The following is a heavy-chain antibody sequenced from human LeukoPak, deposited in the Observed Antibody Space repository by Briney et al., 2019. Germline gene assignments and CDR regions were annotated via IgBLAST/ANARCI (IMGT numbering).Heavy chain of an antibody. CDR1: GASFSSGTYY. V-gene: IGHV4-39*01. D-gene: IGHD3-10*01. CDR3: ARRSYGVPFDP. Sequence: AGTLCLTCTVSGASFSSGTYYWGWVRQPPGKGLVWIVTFSDSGNGYYTPSVKGRVTISVDMAKNQFSLEMSSVTAADTAVYYCARRSYGVPFDPWGQGILVTVSS. J-gene: IGHJ5*02. CDR2: FSDSGNG.